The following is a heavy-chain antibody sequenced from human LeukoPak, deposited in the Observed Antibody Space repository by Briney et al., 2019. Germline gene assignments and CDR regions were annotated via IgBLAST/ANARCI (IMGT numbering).Heavy chain of an antibody. J-gene: IGHJ4*02. CDR2: IKSKTDGGTT. D-gene: IGHD2-21*01. V-gene: IGHV3-15*01. Sequence: GGSLRLSCAASGFTFINAWMTWVRQAPGKGLEWVGRIKSKTDGGTTDYAAPVKGRFSISRDDSKNTLYLQMNSLKTEDTAVYYCSTSPGDESDYWGQGTLVTVSS. CDR1: GFTFINAW. CDR3: STSPGDESDY.